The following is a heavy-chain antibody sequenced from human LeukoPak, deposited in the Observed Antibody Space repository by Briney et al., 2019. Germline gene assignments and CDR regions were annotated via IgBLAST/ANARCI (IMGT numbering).Heavy chain of an antibody. V-gene: IGHV3-7*01. CDR2: IKQDGIDK. Sequence: PGGSLRLSCSASGFTFINYWMTWVRQAPGKGLEWVASIKQDGIDKEYVDSVKGRFTISRDNANNSLYLQMNSLRVEDTGFYYCARDGRRWNHEDYWGQGTLVTVSS. D-gene: IGHD4-23*01. CDR1: GFTFINYW. J-gene: IGHJ4*02. CDR3: ARDGRRWNHEDY.